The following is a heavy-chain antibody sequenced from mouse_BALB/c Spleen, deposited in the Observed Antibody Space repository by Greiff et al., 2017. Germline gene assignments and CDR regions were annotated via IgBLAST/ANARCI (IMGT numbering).Heavy chain of an antibody. CDR1: GFSLTDYG. D-gene: IGHD2-1*01. CDR3: AKPYGNYALYAMDY. V-gene: IGHV2-6-5*01. CDR2: IWGGGST. Sequence: VKLMESGPGLVAPSQSLSITCTVSGFSLTDYGVSWIRQPPGKGLEWLGVIWGGGSTYSNSALKSRLSISKDNAKSQVFLKMNSLQTDDTAMYYCAKPYGNYALYAMDYWGQGTSVTVSS. J-gene: IGHJ4*01.